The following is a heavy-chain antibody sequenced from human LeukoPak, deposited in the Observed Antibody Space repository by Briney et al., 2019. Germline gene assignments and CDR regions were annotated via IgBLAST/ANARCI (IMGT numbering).Heavy chain of an antibody. CDR3: AKSTRSSMIVLPAVDY. V-gene: IGHV3-30-3*02. CDR1: GFTFSSYA. Sequence: GGSLRLSCAASGFTFSSYAMHWVRQAPGKGLEWVAVISYDGSNKYYADSVKGRFTISRDTSKNTLYLQMNSLRAEDTAVYYCAKSTRSSMIVLPAVDYWGQGTLVTVSS. CDR2: ISYDGSNK. J-gene: IGHJ4*02. D-gene: IGHD3-22*01.